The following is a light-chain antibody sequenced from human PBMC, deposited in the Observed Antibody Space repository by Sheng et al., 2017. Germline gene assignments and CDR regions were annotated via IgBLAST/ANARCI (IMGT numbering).Light chain of an antibody. Sequence: EIVLTQSPATLSLSPGERATLSCRASQSVSKYLAWYQQKPGQAPRLLIYEVSNRATGTPARFSGSGSGTDFTLTISSLEPEDFAVYYCQHRSNWPLTFGGGTKVEIK. CDR3: QHRSNWPLT. CDR2: EVS. V-gene: IGKV3-11*01. CDR1: QSVSKY. J-gene: IGKJ4*01.